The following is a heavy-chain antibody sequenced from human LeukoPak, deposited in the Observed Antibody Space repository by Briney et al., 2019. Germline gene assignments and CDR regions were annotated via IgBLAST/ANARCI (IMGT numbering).Heavy chain of an antibody. CDR1: GYSFTSYW. J-gene: IGHJ4*02. Sequence: GESLQISCKGSGYSFTSYWIGWVRQMPGKGLEWMGIIYPGDSDTRYSPSFQGQVTISADKSISTAYLQWSSLKASDTAMYYCARQVSYDFWSGPPDYWGQGTLVTVSS. CDR2: IYPGDSDT. V-gene: IGHV5-51*01. CDR3: ARQVSYDFWSGPPDY. D-gene: IGHD3-3*01.